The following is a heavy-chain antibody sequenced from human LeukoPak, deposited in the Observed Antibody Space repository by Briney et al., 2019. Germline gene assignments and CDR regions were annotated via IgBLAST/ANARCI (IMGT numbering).Heavy chain of an antibody. D-gene: IGHD3-22*01. CDR1: GYTFTSYG. CDR3: ARHVPKTYYYDSSGFFFDY. J-gene: IGHJ4*02. CDR2: ISAYNGNT. V-gene: IGHV1-18*01. Sequence: ASVKVSCKASGYTFTSYGISWVRQAPGQGLEWMGWISAYNGNTNYAQKLQGRVTMTTDTSTSTAYMELRSLRSDDTAVYYCARHVPKTYYYDSSGFFFDYWGQGTLVTVPS.